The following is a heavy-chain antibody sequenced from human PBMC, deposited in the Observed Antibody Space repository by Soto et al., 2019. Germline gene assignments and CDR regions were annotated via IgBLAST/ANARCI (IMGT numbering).Heavy chain of an antibody. CDR1: GYTFTSYY. Sequence: GASVKVSCKASGYTFTSYYMHWVRQAPGQGLEWMGIINPSGGSTSYAQKFQGRVTMTRDTSTSTVYMELSSLRSEDTAVYYCARELSSTSSTSRSWFDPWGQGTLVTVSS. J-gene: IGHJ5*02. D-gene: IGHD2-2*01. V-gene: IGHV1-46*01. CDR2: INPSGGST. CDR3: ARELSSTSSTSRSWFDP.